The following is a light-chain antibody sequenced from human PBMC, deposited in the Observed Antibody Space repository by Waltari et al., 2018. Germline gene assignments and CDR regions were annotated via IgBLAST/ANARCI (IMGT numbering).Light chain of an antibody. Sequence: DVGVTQSPLSLAVTLGQPAPIPCRFSHSLVHRDGNSYLNWFHQRPGQSPRRLIYQVSTRDSGVPDRFSGSGSGTDFTLAISSLQAEDVAVYYCQQYYSTPNTFGQGTQVEIK. CDR3: QQYYSTPNT. J-gene: IGKJ2*01. CDR2: QVS. CDR1: HSLVHRDGNSY. V-gene: IGKV2-30*02.